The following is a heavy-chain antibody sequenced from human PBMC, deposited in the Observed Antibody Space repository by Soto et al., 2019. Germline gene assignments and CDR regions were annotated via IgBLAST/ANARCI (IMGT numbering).Heavy chain of an antibody. CDR2: INPNSGGT. CDR3: ASHYSSSSLGLHQNYYYYYGMDV. D-gene: IGHD6-6*01. Sequence: GASVKVSCKASGYTFTGHYMHWVRQAPGQGMEWTGWINPNSGGTNYAQKFQGRVTMTRDTSISTAYMELSRLRSDDTAVYYCASHYSSSSLGLHQNYYYYYGMDVWGQGTTVTVSS. V-gene: IGHV1-2*02. J-gene: IGHJ6*02. CDR1: GYTFTGHY.